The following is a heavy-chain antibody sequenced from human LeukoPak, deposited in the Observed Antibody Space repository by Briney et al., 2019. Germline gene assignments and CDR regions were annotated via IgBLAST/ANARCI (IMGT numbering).Heavy chain of an antibody. D-gene: IGHD3-16*01. CDR1: GGSISSYY. Sequence: SETLSLTCTVSGGSISSYYWSWIRQPSGKGLEWIGYIYYSGRTNYNPSLKSRVTISVDTSKNQFSLKLSSVTAADTAVYYCASAHYELDAFDIWGQGTMVTVSS. CDR2: IYYSGRT. V-gene: IGHV4-59*08. J-gene: IGHJ3*02. CDR3: ASAHYELDAFDI.